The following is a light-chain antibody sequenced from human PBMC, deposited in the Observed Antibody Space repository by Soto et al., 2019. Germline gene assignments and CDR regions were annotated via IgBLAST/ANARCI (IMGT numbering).Light chain of an antibody. V-gene: IGLV1-40*01. CDR2: GNS. CDR3: QSYDSSLSGYV. Sequence: QSVLTQPPSVSGAPGQRVTISCTGSSSNIGAGYDVHWYQQLPGTAPKLLIYGNSNRPSGVPDRFSGSKSGTSASLAITGLQAEDEADYHCQSYDSSLSGYVFGTGTQLTVL. CDR1: SSNIGAGYD. J-gene: IGLJ1*01.